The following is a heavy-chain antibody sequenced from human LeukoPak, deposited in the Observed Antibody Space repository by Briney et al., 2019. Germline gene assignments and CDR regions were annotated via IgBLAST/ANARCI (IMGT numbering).Heavy chain of an antibody. V-gene: IGHV5-51*01. CDR2: IYPDDSDT. Sequence: GESLKISCKTAGYIFTDYWIGWVRQMPGKGLEWMGIIYPDDSDTRYSPSFQGQVTISADRSISTAYLQWSSLKASDTAIYYCARHDGPGLADWIDPWGQGTLVTVSS. D-gene: IGHD2-21*01. J-gene: IGHJ5*02. CDR1: GYIFTDYW. CDR3: ARHDGPGLADWIDP.